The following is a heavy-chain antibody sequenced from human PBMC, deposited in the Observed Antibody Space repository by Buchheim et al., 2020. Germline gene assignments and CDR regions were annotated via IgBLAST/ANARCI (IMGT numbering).Heavy chain of an antibody. D-gene: IGHD6-13*01. CDR2: ISDSGGST. CDR3: AKPGFSNTWYRNFDY. J-gene: IGHJ4*02. CDR1: GFSFRNYA. Sequence: EVQLLESGGGLVQPGGSLRLSCAASGFSFRNYAMNWVRQAPGKGLEWVSVISDSGGSTSYADCVKGRFIISRDNSKNTLYLQMNSLRAEDTAVYYCAKPGFSNTWYRNFDYWGQGTL. V-gene: IGHV3-23*01.